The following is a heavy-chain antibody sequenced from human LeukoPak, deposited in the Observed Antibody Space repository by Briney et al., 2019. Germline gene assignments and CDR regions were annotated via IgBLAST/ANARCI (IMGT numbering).Heavy chain of an antibody. CDR2: IYSGGST. CDR3: ARVLPTESARWFGP. V-gene: IGHV3-66*01. D-gene: IGHD2-15*01. Sequence: GGSLRLSCAASGFTVSSNYMSWVRQAPGKGLEWVSVIYSGGSTYYADSVKGRFTISRDNSKNTLYLQMNSLRAEDTAVYYCARVLPTESARWFGPWGQGTLVTVSS. CDR1: GFTVSSNY. J-gene: IGHJ5*02.